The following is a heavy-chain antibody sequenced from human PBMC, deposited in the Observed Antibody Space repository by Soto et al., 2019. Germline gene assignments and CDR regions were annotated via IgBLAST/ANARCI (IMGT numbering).Heavy chain of an antibody. CDR2: IYYTDST. Sequence: PSETLSLTCTVSGGSVSSESHYWSWIRQTPGKGREGIGYIYYTDSTNYTPSLKGRVTMSVDTSRDQVSLRLRSVTLADTAVYYCARDQYYFRSGSYYYAMEVWGQGTKVTVSS. CDR3: ARDQYYFRSGSYYYAMEV. J-gene: IGHJ6*02. D-gene: IGHD3-3*01. V-gene: IGHV4-61*01. CDR1: GGSVSSESHY.